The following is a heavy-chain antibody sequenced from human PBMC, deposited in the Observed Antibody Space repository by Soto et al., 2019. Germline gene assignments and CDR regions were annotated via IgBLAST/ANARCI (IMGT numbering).Heavy chain of an antibody. J-gene: IGHJ4*02. CDR2: IVPIDDST. V-gene: IGHV1-69*01. CDR3: ARSFTKSRRGGVAFDY. D-gene: IGHD3-3*01. CDR1: GGTISSFG. Sequence: QVQLVQSGAEVKKPGSSVKVSCTTSGGTISSFGMHWLRQAPGQGLEWMGGIVPIDDSTKYAEKFQGRVTITADASTSTVYMDLSSLRSEDTAVYYCARSFTKSRRGGVAFDYGGQGTLLTVSP.